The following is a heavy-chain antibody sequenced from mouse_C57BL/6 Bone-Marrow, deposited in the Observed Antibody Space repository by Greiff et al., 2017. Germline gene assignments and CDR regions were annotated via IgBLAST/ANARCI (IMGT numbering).Heavy chain of an antibody. V-gene: IGHV1-54*01. CDR3: AREGVTTNYYAMDY. CDR1: GYAFTNYL. Sequence: VQLQQSGAELVRPGTSVKVSCKASGYAFTNYLIEWVKQRPGQGLEWIGVINPGSGGTNYNEKFKGKATLTADKSSSTAYMQLSSLTSEDSAVYFCAREGVTTNYYAMDYWGQGTAVTVSS. CDR2: INPGSGGT. J-gene: IGHJ4*01. D-gene: IGHD2-1*01.